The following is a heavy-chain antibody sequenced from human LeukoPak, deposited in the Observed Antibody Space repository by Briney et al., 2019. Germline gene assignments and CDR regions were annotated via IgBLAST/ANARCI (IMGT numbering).Heavy chain of an antibody. Sequence: GESLKISCKGSGYSFTSYWIAWVRQMPGKGLEWMGIIYPGDSDTTYSPSFQGQVTISVDRSISTAYLQWSSLKASDSAIYYCTRRELRTVAVATALHAFDVWGQGTMVTVSS. D-gene: IGHD4-23*01. CDR1: GYSFTSYW. J-gene: IGHJ3*01. CDR3: TRRELRTVAVATALHAFDV. CDR2: IYPGDSDT. V-gene: IGHV5-51*01.